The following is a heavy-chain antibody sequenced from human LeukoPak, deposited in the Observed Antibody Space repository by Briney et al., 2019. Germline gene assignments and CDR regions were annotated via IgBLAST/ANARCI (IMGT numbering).Heavy chain of an antibody. CDR2: ISSGSRIM. V-gene: IGHV3-48*02. D-gene: IGHD1-26*01. Sequence: PGGSLRLSCAASGFTFSTYNMKWGRQAPGKGLEWVSFISSGSRIMYYADSVKGRFTVSRDNAKNSLYLQMNSLRDEDTAVYYCARNPAGIGDYWGQGTLVTVSS. CDR3: ARNPAGIGDY. J-gene: IGHJ4*02. CDR1: GFTFSTYN.